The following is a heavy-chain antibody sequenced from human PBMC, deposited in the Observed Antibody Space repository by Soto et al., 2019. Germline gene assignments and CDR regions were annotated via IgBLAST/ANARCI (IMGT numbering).Heavy chain of an antibody. V-gene: IGHV2-5*02. CDR3: AHSRPYSGYDYFDY. D-gene: IGHD5-12*01. CDR2: IYWDDDK. CDR1: GFSLSTGGLG. J-gene: IGHJ4*02. Sequence: QITLKESGPTLVKPTQTLTLTCTFSGFSLSTGGLGVGWIRQPPGKALEWLALIYWDDDKRYSPSLKSRLTIPKGTYKDQVVLTMTNMDPVDTATYFCAHSRPYSGYDYFDYWGQGTLVTVSS.